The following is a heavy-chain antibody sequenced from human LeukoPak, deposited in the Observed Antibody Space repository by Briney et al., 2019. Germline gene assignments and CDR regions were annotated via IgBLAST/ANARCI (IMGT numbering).Heavy chain of an antibody. D-gene: IGHD2-15*01. V-gene: IGHV4-61*01. CDR3: ARDTGVVVGYFQH. CDR2: IYYSGST. J-gene: IGHJ1*01. CDR1: GGSISSSNW. Sequence: SETLSLTCAVSGGSISSSNWWSWIRQPPGKGLEWIGYIYYSGSTSYNPSLKSRITISVDTFKNQFSLKLSSVTAADTAVYYCARDTGVVVGYFQHWGQGTLVTVSS.